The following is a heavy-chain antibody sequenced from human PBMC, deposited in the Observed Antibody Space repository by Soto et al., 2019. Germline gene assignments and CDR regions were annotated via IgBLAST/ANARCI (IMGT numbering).Heavy chain of an antibody. J-gene: IGHJ5*02. CDR2: IWYDGSNK. V-gene: IGHV3-33*01. CDR1: GFTFSSYG. CDR3: ARDPEFCRTVTWYNWLDP. D-gene: IGHD4-4*01. Sequence: ILSCAASGFTFSSYGMHWVRQAPGKGLEWVAVIWYDGSNKYYADSVKGRFTISRDNSKNTLYLQMNSLRAEDTAVYYCARDPEFCRTVTWYNWLDPCAQGTLVTV.